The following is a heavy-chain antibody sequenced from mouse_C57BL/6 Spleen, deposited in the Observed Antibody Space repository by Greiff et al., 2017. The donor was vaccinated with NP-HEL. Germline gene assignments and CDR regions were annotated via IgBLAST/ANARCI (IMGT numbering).Heavy chain of an antibody. CDR3: AREGTGGYAMDY. CDR1: GYAFSSSW. D-gene: IGHD3-3*01. J-gene: IGHJ4*01. V-gene: IGHV1-82*01. Sequence: QVQLQQSGPELVKPGASVKISCKASGYAFSSSWMNWVKQRPGKGLEWIGRIYPGDGDTNYNGKFKGKATLTADKSSSTAYMQLSSLTSEDSAVYFCAREGTGGYAMDYWGQGTSVTVSS. CDR2: IYPGDGDT.